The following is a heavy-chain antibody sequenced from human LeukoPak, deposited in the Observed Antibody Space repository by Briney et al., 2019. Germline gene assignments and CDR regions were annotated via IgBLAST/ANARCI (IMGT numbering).Heavy chain of an antibody. CDR2: ISWNSGSI. D-gene: IGHD6-13*01. V-gene: IGHV3-9*01. CDR3: AKGGESSSWYNWFDP. Sequence: GGSLRLSCAASGFTFDDYAMHWVRQAPGKGLEWVSGISWNSGSIGYADSVKGRFTICRDNAKNSLYLQMNSLRAEDTALYYCAKGGESSSWYNWFDPWGQGTLVTVSS. J-gene: IGHJ5*02. CDR1: GFTFDDYA.